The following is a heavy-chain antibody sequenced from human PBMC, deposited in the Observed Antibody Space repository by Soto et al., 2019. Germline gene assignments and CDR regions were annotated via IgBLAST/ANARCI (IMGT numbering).Heavy chain of an antibody. D-gene: IGHD4-17*01. CDR2: IIPIFGTA. CDR3: ARESTVVTPGLGY. CDR1: GGTFSSYA. V-gene: IGHV1-69*13. Sequence: GASVKVSCKASGGTFSSYAISWLRQAPGQGLEWMGGIIPIFGTANYAQKFQGRVTITADESTSTAYMELSSLRSEDTAVYYCARESTVVTPGLGYWGQGTLVTVSS. J-gene: IGHJ4*02.